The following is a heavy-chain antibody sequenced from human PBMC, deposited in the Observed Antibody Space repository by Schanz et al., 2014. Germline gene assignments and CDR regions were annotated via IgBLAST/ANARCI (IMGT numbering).Heavy chain of an antibody. Sequence: QIQLVQSGPEVKKPGASVKVSCKASGYIFTTYAMSWVRQAPGQGLEWMGWISAYNGNTKYPQKLQGRVTMTTDTSTSTAYMALTDLRSDDTAVYYCARDRRFFDRDDLYYFDSWGQGTLVTVSS. D-gene: IGHD3-3*01. CDR1: GYIFTTYA. CDR3: ARDRRFFDRDDLYYFDS. J-gene: IGHJ4*02. CDR2: ISAYNGNT. V-gene: IGHV1-18*01.